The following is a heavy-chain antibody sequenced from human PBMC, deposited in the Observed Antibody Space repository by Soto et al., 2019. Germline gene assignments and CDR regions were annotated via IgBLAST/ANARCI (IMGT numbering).Heavy chain of an antibody. Sequence: GASVKVSCKASGGTFSSYAISWVRQAPGQGLEWMGGIIPIFGTANYAQKFQGRVTITADESTSTAYMELSSLRSEDTAVYYCATAQFQGYYESCGYYPNWFDLWGQGTLVTVSS. CDR1: GGTFSSYA. CDR2: IIPIFGTA. D-gene: IGHD3-22*01. J-gene: IGHJ5*02. CDR3: ATAQFQGYYESCGYYPNWFDL. V-gene: IGHV1-69*13.